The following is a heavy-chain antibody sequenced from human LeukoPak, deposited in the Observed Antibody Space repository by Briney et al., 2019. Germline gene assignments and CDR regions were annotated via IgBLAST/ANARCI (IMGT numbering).Heavy chain of an antibody. CDR1: GLTFSDYW. J-gene: IGHJ4*02. D-gene: IGHD6-13*01. Sequence: PGGSLRLSCAAAGLTFSDYWMTWVRQAPGKGLEWVANIKQDGSAKYYVDSVQGRFTISRDNAKNSLYLQMNSQRAEDTAIYYCVRQYNSSWLQFFDYWGQGTLVTVSS. CDR2: IKQDGSAK. V-gene: IGHV3-7*04. CDR3: VRQYNSSWLQFFDY.